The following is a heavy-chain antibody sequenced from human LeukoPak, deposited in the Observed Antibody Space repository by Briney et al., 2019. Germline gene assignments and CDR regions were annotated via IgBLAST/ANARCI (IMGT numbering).Heavy chain of an antibody. J-gene: IGHJ3*02. D-gene: IGHD3-10*01. CDR2: ISYDGSNK. Sequence: PGRSLRLSCAASGFTFSSYAMHWVRQAPGKGLEWVAVISYDGSNKYYADSVKGRFTISRDNSKNTLYLQMNSLRAEDTAVYYCITDPGAWQPIWGQGTMVTVSS. CDR1: GFTFSSYA. V-gene: IGHV3-30-3*01. CDR3: ITDPGAWQPI.